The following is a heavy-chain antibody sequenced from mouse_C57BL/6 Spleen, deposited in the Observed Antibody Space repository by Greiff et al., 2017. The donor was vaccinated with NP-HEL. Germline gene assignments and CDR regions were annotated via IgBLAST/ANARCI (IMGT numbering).Heavy chain of an antibody. Sequence: EVKVEESGGGLVQPGGSMKLSCVASGFTFSNYWMNWVRQSPEKGLEWVAQIRLKSDNYATHYAESVKGRFTISRDDSKSSVYLQMNNLRAEDTGIYYCTGGKKLGHFDYWGQGTTLTVSS. CDR2: IRLKSDNYAT. CDR3: TGGKKLGHFDY. D-gene: IGHD4-1*01. J-gene: IGHJ2*01. V-gene: IGHV6-3*01. CDR1: GFTFSNYW.